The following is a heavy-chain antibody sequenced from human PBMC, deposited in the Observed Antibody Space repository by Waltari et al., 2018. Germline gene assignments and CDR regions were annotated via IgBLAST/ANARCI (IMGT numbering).Heavy chain of an antibody. CDR3: ASGYYYDSSGYLLSFDY. Sequence: HVQLVQSGSEVQKPGSSVNVSSRASGGTFIRDAISWGRHHRRQGLEWMGRIIPIFGTATYAQKFQGRVTITADKSPSTAYMELSSLRSEDTAVYYCASGYYYDSSGYLLSFDYWGQGTLVTVSS. CDR1: GGTFIRDA. CDR2: IIPIFGTA. J-gene: IGHJ4*02. V-gene: IGHV1-69*13. D-gene: IGHD3-22*01.